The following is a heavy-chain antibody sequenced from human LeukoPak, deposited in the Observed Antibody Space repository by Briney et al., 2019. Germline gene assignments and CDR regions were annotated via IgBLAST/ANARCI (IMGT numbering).Heavy chain of an antibody. V-gene: IGHV3-7*01. CDR3: ARTSRSSSIDD. D-gene: IGHD2-15*01. CDR1: GFTFSNYW. CDR2: INQGGSDK. Sequence: GESLRLSCAASGFTFSNYWMSWVRQAPRKGLEWVANINQGGSDKSYVDSVKGRFTISRDNAKNSLYLEMNSLRVEDTAMYYSARTSRSSSIDDWGQRTLVTVSS. J-gene: IGHJ4*02.